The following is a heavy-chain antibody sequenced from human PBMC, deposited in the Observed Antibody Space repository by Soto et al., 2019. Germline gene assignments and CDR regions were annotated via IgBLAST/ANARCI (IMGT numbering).Heavy chain of an antibody. D-gene: IGHD4-17*01. CDR2: IYYSGST. CDR1: GDSVSSGGYY. Sequence: SETLSLSCTVSGDSVSSGGYYWGWIRHHTGKSLEWIGSIYYSGSTYYNPSLKSRLTISVDTSKIQFSLRVTSVTAADTAVYYRASATVTTSFDCWGQGTLVSVSS. CDR3: ASATVTTSFDC. V-gene: IGHV4-31*03. J-gene: IGHJ4*02.